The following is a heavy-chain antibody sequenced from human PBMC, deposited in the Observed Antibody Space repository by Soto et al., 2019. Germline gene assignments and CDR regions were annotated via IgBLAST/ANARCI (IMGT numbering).Heavy chain of an antibody. V-gene: IGHV3-49*03. D-gene: IGHD3-22*01. CDR1: GFTFGDYD. CDR3: SRGEDYYGSPLMDV. Sequence: AGGSLRLSCSASGFTFGDYDVSWFRQAPGKGLEWVGFIRSKAYVGTTEYAASVEGRFTISRDDSISIAYLQMNSLKTEDTAVYYCSRGEDYYGSPLMDVWGQGTTVTVSS. CDR2: IRSKAYVGTT. J-gene: IGHJ6*02.